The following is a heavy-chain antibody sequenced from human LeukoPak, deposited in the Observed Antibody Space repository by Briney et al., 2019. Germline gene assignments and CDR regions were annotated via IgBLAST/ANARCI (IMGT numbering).Heavy chain of an antibody. D-gene: IGHD2-2*03. Sequence: ASVKVSCKVSGYTLTELSMHWVRQAPGKGLEWMGGFDPEDGETIYAQKFQGRVTMTEGTSTDTAYMELSSLRSEDTAVYYCAELGYCSSTSCRNYWGQGTLVTVSS. CDR1: GYTLTELS. CDR3: AELGYCSSTSCRNY. V-gene: IGHV1-24*01. CDR2: FDPEDGET. J-gene: IGHJ4*02.